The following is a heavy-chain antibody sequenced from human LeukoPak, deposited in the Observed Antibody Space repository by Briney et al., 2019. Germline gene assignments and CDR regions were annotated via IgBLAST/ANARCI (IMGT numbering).Heavy chain of an antibody. CDR1: GFTFGDYA. D-gene: IGHD3-10*01. CDR3: TTSAPVYYYDAFDI. CDR2: IKSKTDGGTT. Sequence: GGSLRLSCSGSGFTFGDYAMSWVRQAPGKGLEWVGRIKSKTDGGTTDYAAPVKGRFTISRDDSKNTLYLQMNSLKTEDTAVYYCTTSAPVYYYDAFDIWGQGTMVTVSS. V-gene: IGHV3-15*01. J-gene: IGHJ3*02.